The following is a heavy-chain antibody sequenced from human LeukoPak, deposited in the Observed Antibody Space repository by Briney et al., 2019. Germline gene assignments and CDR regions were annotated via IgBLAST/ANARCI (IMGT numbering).Heavy chain of an antibody. Sequence: GGSLRLSCAASGFTFSNAWMSWVRQAPGKGLEWVGRIKSKTDGGTTDYAAPVKGRFTISRDDSKNTLYLQMNSLKTEDTAVYYCASSTEELAAVLDLGWGQGTLVTVSP. CDR2: IKSKTDGGTT. J-gene: IGHJ4*02. CDR3: ASSTEELAAVLDLG. V-gene: IGHV3-15*01. CDR1: GFTFSNAW. D-gene: IGHD5-24*01.